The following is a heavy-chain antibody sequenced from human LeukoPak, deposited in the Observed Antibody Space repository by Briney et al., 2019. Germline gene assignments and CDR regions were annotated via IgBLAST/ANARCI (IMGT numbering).Heavy chain of an antibody. CDR2: IYYSGST. CDR3: ARDDPLWRFDY. Sequence: SETLSLTCTVSGGSISSSSYYWGWIRQPPGKGLEWIGSIYYSGSTYYNPSLKSRVTISVDTSKNQFSLKLSSVTAADTAVYYCARDDPLWRFDYWGQGTLVTVSS. J-gene: IGHJ4*02. D-gene: IGHD5-18*01. V-gene: IGHV4-39*02. CDR1: GGSISSSSYY.